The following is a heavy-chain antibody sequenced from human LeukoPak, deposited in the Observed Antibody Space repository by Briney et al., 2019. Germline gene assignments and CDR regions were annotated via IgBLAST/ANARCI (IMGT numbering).Heavy chain of an antibody. D-gene: IGHD2-8*01. Sequence: GGSLRLSCAASGFTFSSYSMNWVCQAPGKGLEWVSSISSSSYIYYSDSVKGRFTISRDNAKNSLYLQMNSLRAEDTAVYYCARGGYYWEHAFDIWGQGTMVTVSS. V-gene: IGHV3-21*01. CDR2: ISSSSYI. CDR1: GFTFSSYS. CDR3: ARGGYYWEHAFDI. J-gene: IGHJ3*02.